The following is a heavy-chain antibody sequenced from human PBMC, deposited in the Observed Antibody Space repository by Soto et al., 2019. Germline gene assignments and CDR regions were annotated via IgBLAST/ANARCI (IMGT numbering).Heavy chain of an antibody. CDR2: IIPIFGTP. CDR3: ARGLECRGYCLDKPTWFAP. V-gene: IGHV1-69*06. CDR1: GGTFSTYT. Sequence: QVQLVQSGAEVKKPGSSVKVSFKASGGTFSTYTFSWVRQAPGQGLEWVGRIIPIFGTPYYSQKFQGRVTITADKSTSTVYMELSSLRSDDTAVYFCARGLECRGYCLDKPTWFAPWGQGTLVTVSS. J-gene: IGHJ5*02. D-gene: IGHD2-15*01.